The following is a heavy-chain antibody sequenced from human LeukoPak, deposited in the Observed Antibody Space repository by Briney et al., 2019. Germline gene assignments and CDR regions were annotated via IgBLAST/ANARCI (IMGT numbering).Heavy chain of an antibody. J-gene: IGHJ5*02. CDR2: IYYSGST. D-gene: IGHD5-18*01. Sequence: PSETLSLTCTVSGASISDYYWSWIRQPPGKGLEWIGYIYYSGSTNYNPSLKSRVTISVDTSKNQFSLKLSSVTAADTAVYYCATHTDWFDPWGQGTLVTVSS. CDR3: ATHTDWFDP. CDR1: GASISDYY. V-gene: IGHV4-59*01.